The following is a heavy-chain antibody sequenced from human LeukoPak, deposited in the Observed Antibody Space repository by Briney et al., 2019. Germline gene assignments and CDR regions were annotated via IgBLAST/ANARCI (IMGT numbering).Heavy chain of an antibody. Sequence: GGSLRLSCAASGFTFSSYSMNWVRQAPGKGLEWVSYIGSSGGTIYYADSVKGRFTISRDNAKSSLYLQMSSLRAEDTAVYYCARAPGDFDYWGQGTLVTVSS. D-gene: IGHD3-3*01. CDR3: ARAPGDFDY. CDR1: GFTFSSYS. V-gene: IGHV3-48*01. J-gene: IGHJ4*02. CDR2: IGSSGGTI.